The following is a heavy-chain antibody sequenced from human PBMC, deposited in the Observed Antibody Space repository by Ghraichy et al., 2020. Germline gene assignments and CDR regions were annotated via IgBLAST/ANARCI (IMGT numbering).Heavy chain of an antibody. CDR1: GGSISSSSYY. D-gene: IGHD2-21*02. CDR2: IYYSGST. CDR3: ARDGIVVVTVYYYYYYGMDV. V-gene: IGHV4-39*01. J-gene: IGHJ6*02. Sequence: SETLSLTCTVSGGSISSSSYYWGWIRQPPGKGLEWIGSIYYSGSTYYNPSLKSRVTISVDTSKNQFSLKLSSVTAADTAVYYCARDGIVVVTVYYYYYYGMDVWGQGTTVTVSS.